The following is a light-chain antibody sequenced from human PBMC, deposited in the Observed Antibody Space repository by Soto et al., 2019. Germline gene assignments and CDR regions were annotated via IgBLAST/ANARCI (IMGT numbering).Light chain of an antibody. V-gene: IGKV1-27*01. Sequence: DIPMTQSPSSLSASEGDRVTITCRASQGNNNYLAWYQQKPGKVPKLLIYAASTLQSGVPSRFSGGGSETDFTLTISSLQPEDVATYYCQQYNSAPLTFGGGTKVEIK. CDR3: QQYNSAPLT. CDR1: QGNNNY. CDR2: AAS. J-gene: IGKJ4*01.